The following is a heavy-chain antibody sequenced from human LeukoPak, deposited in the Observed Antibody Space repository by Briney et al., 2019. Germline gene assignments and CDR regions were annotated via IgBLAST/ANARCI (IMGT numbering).Heavy chain of an antibody. V-gene: IGHV3-11*01. CDR3: ARERAIASLRPYYFDY. CDR1: GFTFSDYY. D-gene: IGHD6-6*01. J-gene: IGHJ4*02. Sequence: GGSLRLSCEASGFTFSDYYMSWIRQAPGKGLEGISFISSSGNTIYYADSVKGRFTISRDNARNSLYLQINSLRAEDTAVYYCARERAIASLRPYYFDYWGQGTLVTVSS. CDR2: ISSSGNTI.